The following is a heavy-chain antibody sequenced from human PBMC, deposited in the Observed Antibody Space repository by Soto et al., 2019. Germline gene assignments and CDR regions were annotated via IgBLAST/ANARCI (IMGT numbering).Heavy chain of an antibody. Sequence: LSCAASGFTFSSYEMSWVRQAPGKGLEWVSYISSSGSTIYYADSVKGRFTISRDNAKNSLYLQMNSLRAEDTAVYYCARPLYDWSFDYWGQGTLVTVSS. J-gene: IGHJ4*02. V-gene: IGHV3-48*03. CDR2: ISSSGSTI. D-gene: IGHD3-3*01. CDR1: GFTFSSYE. CDR3: ARPLYDWSFDY.